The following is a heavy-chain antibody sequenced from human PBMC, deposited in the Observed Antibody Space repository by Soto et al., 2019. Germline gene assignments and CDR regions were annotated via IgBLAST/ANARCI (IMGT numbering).Heavy chain of an antibody. CDR3: ARGPAGQYYYDSSGYPHYFDY. V-gene: IGHV3-21*01. CDR1: GFTFSSYS. CDR2: ISSSSYI. D-gene: IGHD3-22*01. J-gene: IGHJ4*02. Sequence: GGSLRLSCAASGFTFSSYSMNWVRQAPGKGLEWVSSISSSSYIYYADSVKGRFTISRDNAKNSLYLQMNSLRAEDTAVYYCARGPAGQYYYDSSGYPHYFDYWGQGTLVTVSS.